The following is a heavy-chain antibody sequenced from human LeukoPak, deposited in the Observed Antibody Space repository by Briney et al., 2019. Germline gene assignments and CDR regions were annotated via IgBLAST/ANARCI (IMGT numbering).Heavy chain of an antibody. V-gene: IGHV3-30*03. D-gene: IGHD6-19*01. CDR3: ATASTVAGYYFDY. J-gene: IGHJ4*02. Sequence: QPGGSLRLSCAASGFTFSSYGMHWVRQAPGKGLEWVAVISYDGSNKYYADSVKGRFTISRDNSKNTLYLQMNSLRAEDTAVYYCATASTVAGYYFDYWGQGTLVTVSS. CDR1: GFTFSSYG. CDR2: ISYDGSNK.